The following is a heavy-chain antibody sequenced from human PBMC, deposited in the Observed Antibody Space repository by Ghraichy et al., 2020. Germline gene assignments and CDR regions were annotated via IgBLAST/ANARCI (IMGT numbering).Heavy chain of an antibody. J-gene: IGHJ4*02. CDR3: AREGWEQHFDY. CDR1: GGSISSSSYY. CDR2: IYYSGST. Sequence: SETLSLTCTVSGGSISSSSYYWGWIRQPPGKGLEWIGSIYYSGSTYYNPSLKSRVTISVDTSKNQFSLKLSSVTAADTAVYYCAREGWEQHFDYWGQGTLVTVSS. V-gene: IGHV4-39*02. D-gene: IGHD1-26*01.